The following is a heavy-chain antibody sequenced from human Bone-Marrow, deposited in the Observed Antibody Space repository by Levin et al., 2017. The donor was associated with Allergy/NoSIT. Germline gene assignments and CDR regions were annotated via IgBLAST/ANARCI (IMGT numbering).Heavy chain of an antibody. CDR1: GFNFSNAW. V-gene: IGHV3-15*01. CDR3: TTGGGGNVFDV. J-gene: IGHJ3*01. D-gene: IGHD3-16*01. Sequence: RTGGSLRLSCVASGFNFSNAWMSWVRQAPGKGLEWSGRIKNRTEGGTIDYAAAVKGRFTISRDDSKNALYMEMTSLKIEDTAVYYCTTGGGGNVFDVWGHGTMVTVSS. CDR2: IKNRTEGGTI.